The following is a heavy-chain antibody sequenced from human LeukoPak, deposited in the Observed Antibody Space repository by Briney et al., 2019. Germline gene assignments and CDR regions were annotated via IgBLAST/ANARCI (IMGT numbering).Heavy chain of an antibody. V-gene: IGHV1-69*13. CDR1: GGTFSSYA. CDR2: IIPIFGTA. D-gene: IGHD3-3*01. CDR3: ARGLHYDFGSGYFSPINYYYMDV. J-gene: IGHJ6*03. Sequence: SVKVSCKASGGTFSSYAISWVRQAPGQGLEWMGGIIPIFGTANYAQKFQGRVTITADESTSTAYMELSSLRSEDTAVYYCARGLHYDFGSGYFSPINYYYMDVWGKGTTVTVSS.